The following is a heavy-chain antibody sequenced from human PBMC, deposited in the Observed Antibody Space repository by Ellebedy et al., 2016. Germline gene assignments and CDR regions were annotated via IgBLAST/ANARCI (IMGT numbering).Heavy chain of an antibody. CDR2: IYHSGST. V-gene: IGHV4-4*02. Sequence: SETLSLTXAVSGGSISSSNWWSWVRQPPGKGLEWIGEIYHSGSTNYNPSLKSRVTISVDKSKNQLSLKLSSVTAADTAVYYCAREQSYDYVWGSYRYTVPTNFDYWGQGTLVTVSS. D-gene: IGHD3-16*02. CDR1: GGSISSSNW. J-gene: IGHJ4*02. CDR3: AREQSYDYVWGSYRYTVPTNFDY.